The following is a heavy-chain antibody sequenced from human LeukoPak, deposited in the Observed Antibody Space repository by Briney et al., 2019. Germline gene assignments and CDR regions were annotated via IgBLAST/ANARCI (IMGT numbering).Heavy chain of an antibody. CDR3: AREDGYCSGGNCYSYFVS. CDR1: GFTFSSYW. V-gene: IGHV3-7*01. D-gene: IGHD2-15*01. J-gene: IGHJ4*02. CDR2: IRKRGIET. Sequence: GGSLRLSCAASGFTFSSYWMSWVRQAPGKGLEWVAFIRKRGIETNYVDSVKGRFTITRDNARNSLFLQMNSLRAEDTAVYYCAREDGYCSGGNCYSYFVSWGQGTLVTVSS.